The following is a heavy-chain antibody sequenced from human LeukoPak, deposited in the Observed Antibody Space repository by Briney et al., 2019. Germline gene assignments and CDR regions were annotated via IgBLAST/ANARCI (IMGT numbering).Heavy chain of an antibody. CDR1: GFTFDDYA. J-gene: IGHJ4*02. V-gene: IGHV3-9*01. Sequence: GGSLRLSCAASGFTFDDYAMHWVRQAPGKGLEWVSGISWNSGSIGYADSVKGRFTISRDNAKNSLCLQMNSLRAEDTALYYCAKDIGRGYSSGPGNWGQGALVTVSS. CDR3: AKDIGRGYSSGPGN. CDR2: ISWNSGSI. D-gene: IGHD6-19*01.